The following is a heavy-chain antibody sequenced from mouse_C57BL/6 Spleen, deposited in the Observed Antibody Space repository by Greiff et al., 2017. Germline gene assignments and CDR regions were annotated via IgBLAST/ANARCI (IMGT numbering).Heavy chain of an antibody. D-gene: IGHD2-1*01. CDR2: IYPGSGST. J-gene: IGHJ1*03. CDR1: GYTFTSYW. V-gene: IGHV1-55*01. CDR3: ARRIYYGNYWYFDV. Sequence: QVQLPQPGAELVKPGASVKMSCKASGYTFTSYWLTWVKQRPGHGLEWIGDIYPGSGSTNYNEKFKSKATLTVDTSSSTAYMQLSSLTSEDSAVYYCARRIYYGNYWYFDVWGTGTTVTVSS.